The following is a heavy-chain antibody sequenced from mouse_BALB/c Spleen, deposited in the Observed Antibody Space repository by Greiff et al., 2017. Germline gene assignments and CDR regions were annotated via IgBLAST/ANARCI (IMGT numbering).Heavy chain of an antibody. CDR1: GFAFSSYD. CDR3: ARHITTVVDYFDY. V-gene: IGHV5-12-1*01. J-gene: IGHJ2*01. D-gene: IGHD1-1*01. Sequence: EVKLVESGGGLVKPGGSLKLSCAASGFAFSSYDMSWVRQTPEKRLEWVAYISSGGGSTYYPDTVKGRFTISRDNAKNTLYLQMSSLKSEDTAMYYCARHITTVVDYFDYWGQGTTLTVSS. CDR2: ISSGGGST.